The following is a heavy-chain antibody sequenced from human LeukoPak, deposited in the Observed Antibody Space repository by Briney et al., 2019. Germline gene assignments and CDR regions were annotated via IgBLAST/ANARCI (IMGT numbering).Heavy chain of an antibody. CDR2: ISSSSYI. CDR1: GFTFSSYS. V-gene: IGHV3-21*01. D-gene: IGHD1-1*01. CDR3: ARDRNWNNWFDP. Sequence: GGSLRLSCAASGFTFSSYSMNWVRQAPGKGLEWVSSISSSSYIYYADSVKGRFTISRDNAKNSLYLQMNSLRAEDTAVYYCARDRNWNNWFDPWGQGTLVTVSS. J-gene: IGHJ5*02.